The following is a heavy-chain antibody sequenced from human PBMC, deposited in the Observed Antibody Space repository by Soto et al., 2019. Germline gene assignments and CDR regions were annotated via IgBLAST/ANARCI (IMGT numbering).Heavy chain of an antibody. D-gene: IGHD3-10*01. CDR3: ANNLRGFRGFGGFDH. CDR1: GGSFSGYY. CDR2: INHSGST. V-gene: IGHV4-34*01. J-gene: IGHJ4*02. Sequence: SETLSLTCAVYGGSFSGYYWTWIRQPPGTGLEWIGEINHSGSTNYNPSLKSRVTISVDTSKNQFSLKLTSVTAADTAVYYCANNLRGFRGFGGFDHWGQG.